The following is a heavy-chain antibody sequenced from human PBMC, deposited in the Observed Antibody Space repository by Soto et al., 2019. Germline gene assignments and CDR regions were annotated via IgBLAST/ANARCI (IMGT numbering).Heavy chain of an antibody. CDR1: GYTFTSHG. CDR2: ISAYNGDT. J-gene: IGHJ4*02. Sequence: GKVSFKASGYTFTSHGVSWVRWASGRGLEWIGCISAYNGDTKYSKRVQDRVSMTTDTSTATAYIELRSLRFDETAIYLCARTHWQPDYLEGFHXWGQGTPVTVSX. V-gene: IGHV1-18*04. D-gene: IGHD1-1*01. CDR3: ARTHWQPDYLEGFHX.